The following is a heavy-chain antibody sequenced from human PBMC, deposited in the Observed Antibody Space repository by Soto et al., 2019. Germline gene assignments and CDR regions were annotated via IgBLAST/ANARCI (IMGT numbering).Heavy chain of an antibody. V-gene: IGHV3-7*01. CDR1: GFTFGNYW. CDR3: TRDYRSRVLTFAY. Sequence: GGSLRLSCAVSGFTFGNYWMAWVRQAPGKGLEWVANIKQDGSEKYYVDSVKGRFTISRDNAKNSLYLQMNSLRDEDTAVYYCTRDYRSRVLTFAYWGQGTLVTVSS. D-gene: IGHD3-16*02. J-gene: IGHJ4*02. CDR2: IKQDGSEK.